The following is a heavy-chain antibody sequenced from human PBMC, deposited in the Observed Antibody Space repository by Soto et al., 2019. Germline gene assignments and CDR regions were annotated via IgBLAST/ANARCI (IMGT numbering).Heavy chain of an antibody. CDR3: ARSQGSSTSLEIYYYYYYGMDV. CDR2: IIPISDTT. Sequence: QVQLVQSGAEVKKPGSSVKVSCKASGGTFSSYAISWVRQAPGQGLEWMGGIIPISDTTNYAQKFQGRVTITADESTSTAYMEQSSLRSEDTAGYYCARSQGSSTSLEIYYYYYYGMDVWGQGTTVTVSS. V-gene: IGHV1-69*01. CDR1: GGTFSSYA. D-gene: IGHD2-2*01. J-gene: IGHJ6*02.